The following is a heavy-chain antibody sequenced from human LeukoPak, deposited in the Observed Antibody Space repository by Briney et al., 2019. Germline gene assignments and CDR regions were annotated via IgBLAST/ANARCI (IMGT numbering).Heavy chain of an antibody. J-gene: IGHJ4*02. Sequence: ASVKVSCKASGYTFTAYYMHWVRQARGQGLEWMGRINPNSGGTNYAQKFQGRVTMTRDTSIGTAYMEVSRLRSDDTAVYYCARGPYAGYWGQGTLLTVSS. CDR2: INPNSGGT. V-gene: IGHV1-2*06. CDR1: GYTFTAYY. CDR3: ARGPYAGY. D-gene: IGHD2-8*01.